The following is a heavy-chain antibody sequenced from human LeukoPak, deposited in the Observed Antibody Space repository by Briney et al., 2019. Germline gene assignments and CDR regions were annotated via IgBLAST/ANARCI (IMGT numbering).Heavy chain of an antibody. V-gene: IGHV3-30*01. D-gene: IGHD2-2*01. CDR1: GFTFSSYA. J-gene: IGHJ4*02. Sequence: GGSLRLSCAASGFTFSSYAMHWVRQAPGKGLEWVAVISYDGSNKYYADSVKGRFIISRDNSKNTLYLQMNSLRAEDTAVYYCARGGFVVVPAASYFDYWGQGTLVTVSS. CDR2: ISYDGSNK. CDR3: ARGGFVVVPAASYFDY.